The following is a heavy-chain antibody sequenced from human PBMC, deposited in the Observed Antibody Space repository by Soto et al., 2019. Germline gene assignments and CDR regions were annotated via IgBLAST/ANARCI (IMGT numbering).Heavy chain of an antibody. CDR2: ISAYNGNT. V-gene: IGHV1-18*01. CDR3: ARDSDCSGGSCYGRFGDY. CDR1: GYTFTSYG. Sequence: ASVKVSCKASGYTFTSYGISWVRQAPGQGLEWMGWISAYNGNTNYAQKLQGRVTMTTDTSTSTAYMELRSLRSDDTAVYYCARDSDCSGGSCYGRFGDYWGQGTLVTVSS. J-gene: IGHJ4*02. D-gene: IGHD2-15*01.